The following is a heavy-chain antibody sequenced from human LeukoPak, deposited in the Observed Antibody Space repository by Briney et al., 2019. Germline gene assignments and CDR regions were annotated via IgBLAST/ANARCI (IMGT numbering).Heavy chain of an antibody. CDR3: TTDDYYDSSGYYLPIDY. Sequence: GGSLRLSCAASGFTFSNAWMSRVRQAPGKGLEWVGRIKSKTDGGTTDYAAPVKGRFSISRDDSKNTLYLQMNNLKTEDTAVYYCTTDDYYDSSGYYLPIDYWGQGTLVTVSS. J-gene: IGHJ4*02. D-gene: IGHD3-22*01. CDR2: IKSKTDGGTT. V-gene: IGHV3-15*01. CDR1: GFTFSNAW.